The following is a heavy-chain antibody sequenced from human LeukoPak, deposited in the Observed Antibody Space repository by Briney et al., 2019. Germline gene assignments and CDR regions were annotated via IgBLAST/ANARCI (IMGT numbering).Heavy chain of an antibody. CDR3: ARVPKGYCSSTSCFAPSNWFDP. D-gene: IGHD2-2*01. J-gene: IGHJ5*02. CDR1: GYTFTSYD. V-gene: IGHV1-8*01. CDR2: MNPNSGNT. Sequence: ASVKVSCKASGYTFTSYDINWVRQATGQGLEWMGWMNPNSGNTGYAQKFQGRVTMTRNTSISTAYMELSSLRSGDTAVYYCARVPKGYCSSTSCFAPSNWFDPWGQGTLVTVSS.